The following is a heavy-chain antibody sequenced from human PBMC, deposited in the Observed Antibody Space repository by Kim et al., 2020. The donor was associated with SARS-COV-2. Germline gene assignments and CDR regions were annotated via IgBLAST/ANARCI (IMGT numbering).Heavy chain of an antibody. CDR2: ISGSGINT. J-gene: IGHJ6*01. CDR1: GFTFNSYA. V-gene: IGHV3-23*01. D-gene: IGHD2-15*01. CDR3: AKVLRGCSGGTCYSSYGMDV. Sequence: GGSLRLSCAASGFTFNSYAMDWLRQAPGKGLEWVSGISGSGINTYHAESVKGRFTITRDNSKDTLFLQMNSLRAEDTAVYYCAKVLRGCSGGTCYSSYGMDVARPGTTLTVPS.